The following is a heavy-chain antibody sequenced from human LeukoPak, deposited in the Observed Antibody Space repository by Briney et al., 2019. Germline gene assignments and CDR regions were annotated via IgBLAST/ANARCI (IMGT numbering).Heavy chain of an antibody. CDR3: ASYSSSSFDY. V-gene: IGHV4-59*11. Sequence: PSETLCLTCTVSGGSISSHYWSWIRQPPGKGLEWIGYIYYSGSTNYNPSLKSRVTISVDTSKNQFSLKLSSVTAADTAVYYCASYSSSSFDYWGQGTLVTVSS. CDR1: GGSISSHY. CDR2: IYYSGST. D-gene: IGHD6-6*01. J-gene: IGHJ4*02.